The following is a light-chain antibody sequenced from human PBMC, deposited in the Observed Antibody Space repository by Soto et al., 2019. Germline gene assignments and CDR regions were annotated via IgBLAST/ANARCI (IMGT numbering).Light chain of an antibody. Sequence: QSVLTQPASVSGSPGQSITISCTGTSSDVGAYNFVSWYQHHPGKAPKLMIYDVSNRPSGVSNRFSGSKSGNTASLTISGLQTEDEAYYYCSSRTNSIILVFGGGTKLTVL. CDR1: SSDVGAYNF. CDR2: DVS. V-gene: IGLV2-14*03. J-gene: IGLJ2*01. CDR3: SSRTNSIILV.